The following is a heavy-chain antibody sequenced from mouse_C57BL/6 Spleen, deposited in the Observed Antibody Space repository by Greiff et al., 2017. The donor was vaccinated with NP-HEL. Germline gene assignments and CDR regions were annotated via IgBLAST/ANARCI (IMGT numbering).Heavy chain of an antibody. J-gene: IGHJ3*01. Sequence: DVKLVESGGGLVKPGGSLKLSCAASGFTFSDYGMHWVRQAPEKGLEWVAYISSGSSTLYYAAPLKGRFTISRDNAKNTRFLQMTSLRSEDTAMYYCAGRIGSPTGAWFAYWGQGTLVTVSA. CDR2: ISSGSSTL. CDR3: AGRIGSPTGAWFAY. V-gene: IGHV5-17*01. CDR1: GFTFSDYG.